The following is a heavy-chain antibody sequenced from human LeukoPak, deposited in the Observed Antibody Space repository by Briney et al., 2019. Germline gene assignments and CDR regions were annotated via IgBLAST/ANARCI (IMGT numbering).Heavy chain of an antibody. J-gene: IGHJ5*02. Sequence: GASVKVSCKASGYTFTGYYMHWVRQAPGQGLEWMGWISAYNGKTNYAQKFQGRVTVTTDTSTSTAYMELRSLRSDDTAVYYCARSGLRYFDWSDSANWFDPWGQGTLVTVSS. D-gene: IGHD3-9*01. CDR3: ARSGLRYFDWSDSANWFDP. CDR1: GYTFTGYY. CDR2: ISAYNGKT. V-gene: IGHV1-18*04.